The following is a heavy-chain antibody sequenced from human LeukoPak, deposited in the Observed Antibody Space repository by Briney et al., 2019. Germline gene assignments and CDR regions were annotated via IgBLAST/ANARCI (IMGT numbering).Heavy chain of an antibody. V-gene: IGHV3-30*18. D-gene: IGHD1-26*01. CDR2: ISQDGSNV. Sequence: RGSLRLSCATSGFSFKNYGMHWVRQAPGKGLEWVAVISQDGSNVYYGDSVKGRFTISRDNSKKTLYVQMNSLRDEDTAVYYCAKDQRWESPHYLDSWGQGTLVTVSS. J-gene: IGHJ4*02. CDR3: AKDQRWESPHYLDS. CDR1: GFSFKNYG.